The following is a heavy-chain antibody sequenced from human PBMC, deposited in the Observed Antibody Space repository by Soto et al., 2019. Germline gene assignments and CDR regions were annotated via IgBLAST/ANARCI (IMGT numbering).Heavy chain of an antibody. V-gene: IGHV4-30-2*01. D-gene: IGHD5-18*01. CDR3: ARVDTAMARKDAFDI. Sequence: QLQLQESGSGLVKPSQTLSLTCAVSGGSISSGGYSWSWIRQPPGKGLEWIGYIYHSGSTYYNPSLKSRVTISVDRSKNQFSLKLSSVTAADTAVYYCARVDTAMARKDAFDIWGQGTMVTVSS. J-gene: IGHJ3*02. CDR2: IYHSGST. CDR1: GGSISSGGYS.